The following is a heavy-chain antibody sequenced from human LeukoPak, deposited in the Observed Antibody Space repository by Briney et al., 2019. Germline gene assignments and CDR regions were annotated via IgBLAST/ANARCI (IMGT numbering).Heavy chain of an antibody. CDR2: IKQDGSEK. CDR1: GFTFSSSW. D-gene: IGHD2-21*01. V-gene: IGHV3-7*01. J-gene: IGHJ4*02. Sequence: AGGSLRLSCAAPGFTFSSSWMSWVRQAPGKGVEWVANIKQDGSEKYYVDSVKGRFTISRDNAKNSLYLQMNSLRAEDTAVYYCARYIVVVIAKTFYFDYWGQGTLVTVSS. CDR3: ARYIVVVIAKTFYFDY.